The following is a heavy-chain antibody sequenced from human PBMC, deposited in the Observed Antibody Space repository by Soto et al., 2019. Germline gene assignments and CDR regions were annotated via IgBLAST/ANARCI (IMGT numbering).Heavy chain of an antibody. D-gene: IGHD3-10*01. CDR3: ARASEYGSGSYLALYYYYGMDV. Sequence: PSETLSLTCTVSGGSISSYYWSWIRQPPGKGLEWIGHIYYSGSTNYNPSLKSRVTISVDTSKNQFSLKLSSVTAADTAVYYCARASEYGSGSYLALYYYYGMDVWGQGTTVTVSS. CDR2: IYYSGST. J-gene: IGHJ6*02. V-gene: IGHV4-59*01. CDR1: GGSISSYY.